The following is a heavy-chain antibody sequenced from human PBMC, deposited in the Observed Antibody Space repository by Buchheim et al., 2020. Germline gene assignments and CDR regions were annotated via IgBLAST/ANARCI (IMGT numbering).Heavy chain of an antibody. CDR3: ARDLSTKDHSDSGGYYL. V-gene: IGHV1-18*01. J-gene: IGHJ4*02. D-gene: IGHD3-22*01. CDR1: GYSFTNYA. Sequence: QVQMVQSGAAVTKPGASVKVSCKASGYSFTNYAISWVRQAPGQGLEWMGWISTYNGNTNYAQNFQGRVTLTTDTSTSTAYMELRSLRSDDTALYYCARDLSTKDHSDSGGYYLWGQGTL. CDR2: ISTYNGNT.